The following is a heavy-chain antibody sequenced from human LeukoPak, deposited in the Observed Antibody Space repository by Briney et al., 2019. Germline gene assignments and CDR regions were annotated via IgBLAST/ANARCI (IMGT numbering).Heavy chain of an antibody. V-gene: IGHV3-23*01. Sequence: GGSLRLSCAASGFTFSDCAMSWVRQAPGKGLEWVSAISTCGSITYYADSVKGRFTISRDNLKNTLYVQMNSLRAEDTAVYYCTKITGGNYWGQGTQVTVSS. J-gene: IGHJ4*02. CDR1: GFTFSDCA. CDR2: ISTCGSIT. CDR3: TKITGGNY. D-gene: IGHD1-26*01.